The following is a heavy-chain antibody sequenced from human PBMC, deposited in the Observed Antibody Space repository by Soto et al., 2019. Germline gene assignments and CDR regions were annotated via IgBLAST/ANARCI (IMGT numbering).Heavy chain of an antibody. CDR2: IYYSGST. Sequence: SETLSLTCTVSGGSISSYYWSWIRQPPGKGLEWIGYIYYSGSTNYNPSLKSRVTISVDTSKNQFSLKLSSVTAADTAVYYCARGVSYSSSSGGDYYYYYMDVWGKGTTVTVSS. CDR1: GGSISSYY. V-gene: IGHV4-59*01. J-gene: IGHJ6*03. CDR3: ARGVSYSSSSGGDYYYYYMDV. D-gene: IGHD6-6*01.